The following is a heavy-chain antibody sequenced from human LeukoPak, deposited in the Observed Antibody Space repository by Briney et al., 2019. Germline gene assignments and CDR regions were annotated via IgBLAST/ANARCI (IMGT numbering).Heavy chain of an antibody. CDR3: ARVREWELPSPYYFDY. J-gene: IGHJ4*02. Sequence: ASVKVSCKASGYTFTGYYMHWVRQAPGQGLEWMGRINPNSGGTNYAQKFQGRVTMTRDTSISTAYMELSRLRSDDTAVYYCARVREWELPSPYYFDYWGQETLVTVSS. CDR1: GYTFTGYY. D-gene: IGHD1-26*01. V-gene: IGHV1-2*06. CDR2: INPNSGGT.